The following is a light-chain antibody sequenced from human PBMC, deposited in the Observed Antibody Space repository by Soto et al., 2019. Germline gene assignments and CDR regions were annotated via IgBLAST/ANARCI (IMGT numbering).Light chain of an antibody. J-gene: IGKJ2*01. Sequence: DIPMTQSPSSLPASVGDRVTLTCRASQNIGTYLNWYQQKPGKAPKLLIYAASSLQSGVPSRLSGSGSGTDFTITISSLQPEDFATYYCQQSSTIGQGTKLEIE. V-gene: IGKV1-39*01. CDR1: QNIGTY. CDR3: QQSST. CDR2: AAS.